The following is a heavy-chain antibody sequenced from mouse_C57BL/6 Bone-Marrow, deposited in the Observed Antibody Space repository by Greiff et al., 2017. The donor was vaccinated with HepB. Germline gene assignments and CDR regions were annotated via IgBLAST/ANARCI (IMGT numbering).Heavy chain of an antibody. CDR3: ARGGPTIVTTWYFDV. CDR1: GFTFSSYA. Sequence: EVQLVESGGGLVKPGGSLKLSCAASGFTFSSYAMSWVRQTPEKRLEWVATISDGGGYTYYPDNVKGRFTISRDNAKNNLYLQMSHLKSEDTAMYYCARGGPTIVTTWYFDVWGTGTTVTVSS. J-gene: IGHJ1*03. V-gene: IGHV5-4*01. CDR2: ISDGGGYT. D-gene: IGHD2-5*01.